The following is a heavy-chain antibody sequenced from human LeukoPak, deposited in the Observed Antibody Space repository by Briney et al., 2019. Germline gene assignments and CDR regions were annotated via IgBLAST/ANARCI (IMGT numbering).Heavy chain of an antibody. CDR2: ILCSGIT. CDR1: GGSISSGNYY. V-gene: IGHV4-39*01. J-gene: IGHJ4*02. D-gene: IGHD5-12*01. Sequence: SETLSLTCTVSGGSISSGNYYWAWLRQPPGQGRVWIGCILCSGITFYNPSLRSRVTISVDRSRNQFSLKLTAVTAAATAVYYCARRVIVATLDYWGQGTLVTVSS. CDR3: ARRVIVATLDY.